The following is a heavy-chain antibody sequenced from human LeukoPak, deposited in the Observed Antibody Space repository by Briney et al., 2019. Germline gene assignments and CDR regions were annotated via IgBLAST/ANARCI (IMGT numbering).Heavy chain of an antibody. V-gene: IGHV3-30*02. J-gene: IGHJ6*04. D-gene: IGHD2-2*01. Sequence: PGGSLRLSCAASGFTFRSYGMHWVRQAPGKGLEWVAFIRYEETNKYYADSVKGRFTISRDNSNNTLYLQMNSLRTEDTAVYYCAKDRSTSLMDVWGKGTTVTVSS. CDR2: IRYEETNK. CDR3: AKDRSTSLMDV. CDR1: GFTFRSYG.